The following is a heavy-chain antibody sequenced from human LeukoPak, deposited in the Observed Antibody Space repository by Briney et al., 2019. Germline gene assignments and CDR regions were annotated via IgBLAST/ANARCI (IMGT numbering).Heavy chain of an antibody. CDR2: ISSSSSYI. J-gene: IGHJ6*02. V-gene: IGHV3-21*01. CDR1: GFTFSSYS. CDR3: ARDKDIVVVPAASPYYYGMDV. D-gene: IGHD2-2*01. Sequence: GGSLRLSCAASGFTFSSYSMNWVRQAPGKGLECVSSISSSSSYIYYADSVKGRFTISRDNAKNSLYLQMNSLRAEDTAVYYCARDKDIVVVPAASPYYYGMDVWGQGTTVTVSS.